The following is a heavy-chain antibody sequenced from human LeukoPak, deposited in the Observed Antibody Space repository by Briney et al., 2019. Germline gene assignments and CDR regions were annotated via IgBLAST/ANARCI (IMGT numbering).Heavy chain of an antibody. V-gene: IGHV3-11*01. D-gene: IGHD1-26*01. CDR2: ISSSGSTI. CDR3: AREISGERTYYFDY. CDR1: GFTFSDYY. Sequence: GGSLRLSCAASGFTFSDYYMRWIRQAPGKGLEWVSYISSSGSTIYYADSVKGRFTISRDNAKNSLYLQMNSLRAEDTAVYYCAREISGERTYYFDYWGQGTLVTVSS. J-gene: IGHJ4*02.